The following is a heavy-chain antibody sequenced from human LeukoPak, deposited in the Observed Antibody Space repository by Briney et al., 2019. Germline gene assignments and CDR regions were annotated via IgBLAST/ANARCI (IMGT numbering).Heavy chain of an antibody. Sequence: PGGSLRLSCAASGFTFSSYGMHWVRQAPGKGLEWVAFIRYDGSNKYYADSVKGRFTISRDNAKNSLYLQMNSLRAEDTAVYYCARAQLAYYYMDVWGKGTTVTVSS. CDR2: IRYDGSNK. CDR1: GFTFSSYG. J-gene: IGHJ6*03. V-gene: IGHV3-30*02. D-gene: IGHD1-1*01. CDR3: ARAQLAYYYMDV.